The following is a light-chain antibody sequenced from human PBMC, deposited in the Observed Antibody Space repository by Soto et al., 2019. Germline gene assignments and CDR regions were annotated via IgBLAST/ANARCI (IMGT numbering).Light chain of an antibody. CDR1: QDISSY. CDR3: QQLKSYPLS. J-gene: IGKJ4*01. V-gene: IGKV1-9*01. CDR2: AAS. Sequence: DIQLTQSPSFLSASVGDRVTITCRTSQDISSYLAWYQQKPGTAPQLLIYAASTLQSGVPSRFSGSGSGTEFTLTISSLQPEDFATYYCQQLKSYPLSFGGGTKVEI.